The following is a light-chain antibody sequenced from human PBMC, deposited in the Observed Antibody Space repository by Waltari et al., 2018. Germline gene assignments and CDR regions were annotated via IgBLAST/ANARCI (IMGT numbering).Light chain of an antibody. CDR3: QTWDLIAVT. CDR1: NLGHNF. Sequence: SYEVTQPPSLSVSPGQTASLTCSGENLGHNFNSWYQPRPGPSPLLVMHQNNVRPSGIPERFSGSSSGNTATLTISGTLSMDEAVYYCQTWDLIAVTFGGGTQLTVL. V-gene: IGLV3-1*01. J-gene: IGLJ2*01. CDR2: QNN.